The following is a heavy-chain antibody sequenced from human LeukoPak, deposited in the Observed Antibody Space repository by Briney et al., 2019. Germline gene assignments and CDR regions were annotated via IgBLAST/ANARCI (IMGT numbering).Heavy chain of an antibody. CDR2: ISYDGSNK. V-gene: IGHV3-30*04. CDR3: ARDPYFNSGYGEVEYYYYYYMDV. D-gene: IGHD5-12*01. CDR1: GFTFSSYA. Sequence: PGGSLRLSCAASGFTFSSYAMHWVRQAPGKGLEWVAVISYDGSNKYYADSVKGRFTISRDNSKNTLYLQMNSLRAEDTAVYYCARDPYFNSGYGEVEYYYYYYMDVWGKGTTVTVSS. J-gene: IGHJ6*03.